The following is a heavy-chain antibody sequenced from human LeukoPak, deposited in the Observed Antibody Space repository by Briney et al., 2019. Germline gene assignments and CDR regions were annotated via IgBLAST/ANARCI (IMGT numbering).Heavy chain of an antibody. V-gene: IGHV1-69*05. CDR3: ARGGGYSYLGDP. CDR2: IIPIFGTA. J-gene: IGHJ5*02. CDR1: RGTFSSYA. Sequence: GASVKVSCKASRGTFSSYAISWVRQAPGQGLEWMGGIIPIFGTANYAQKFQGRVTITTDESTSTAYMELSSLRSEDTAVYYCARGGGYSYLGDPWGQGTLSPSPQ. D-gene: IGHD5-18*01.